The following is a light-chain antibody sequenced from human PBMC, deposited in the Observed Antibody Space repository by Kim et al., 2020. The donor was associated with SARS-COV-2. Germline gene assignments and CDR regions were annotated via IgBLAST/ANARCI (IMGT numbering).Light chain of an antibody. CDR3: GTWDSSLSAWV. CDR1: SSNIGNNS. J-gene: IGLJ3*02. Sequence: QSALTQPPSVSAAPGQKVTISCSGSSSNIGNNSVSWYQQLPGTAPKLLIYDNNKRPSGIPDRFSGSKSGTSATLGITGLQTGDEADYYCGTWDSSLSAWVFGGGTQLTVL. CDR2: DNN. V-gene: IGLV1-51*01.